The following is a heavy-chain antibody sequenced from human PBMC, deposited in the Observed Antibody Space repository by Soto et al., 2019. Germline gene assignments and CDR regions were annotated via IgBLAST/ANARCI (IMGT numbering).Heavy chain of an antibody. J-gene: IGHJ4*02. CDR2: IYYSGST. D-gene: IGHD2-15*01. CDR1: GGSISSGGYY. Sequence: SETLSLTCTVSGGSISSGGYYWSWIRQHPGKGLEWIGYIYYSGSTYYNPSLKSRVTISVDTSKNQFSLKLSSVTAADTAVYYCARVRVVVAARIDYWGQGTLVTVSS. V-gene: IGHV4-31*03. CDR3: ARVRVVVAARIDY.